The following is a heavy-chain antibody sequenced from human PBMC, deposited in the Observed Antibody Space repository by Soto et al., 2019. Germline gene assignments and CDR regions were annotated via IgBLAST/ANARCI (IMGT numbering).Heavy chain of an antibody. V-gene: IGHV3-21*01. CDR1: GFTFSSYS. CDR2: ISSSSSYI. D-gene: IGHD3-3*01. J-gene: IGHJ5*02. Sequence: PGGSLRLSCAASGFTFSSYSMNWVRQAPGKGLEWVSSISSSSSYIYYADSVKGRFTISRDNAKNSLYLQMNSLRAEDTAVYYCAVLRFLEWLPQFDPWGQGTLVTVSS. CDR3: AVLRFLEWLPQFDP.